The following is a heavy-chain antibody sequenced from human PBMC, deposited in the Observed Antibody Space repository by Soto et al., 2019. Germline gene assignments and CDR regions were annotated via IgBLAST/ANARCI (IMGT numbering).Heavy chain of an antibody. CDR3: ADSSLEWSHYGMDV. Sequence: SGPTLVNPTQTLTLTCTLSGFSPSTSRVGVRWIRQPPGKALDWLALTYCDDDKRYSPSLKSRLTITKDTSKNQVVLTMTNMDPVDTATYYCADSSLEWSHYGMDVWGQGTTVTVSS. CDR2: TYCDDDK. J-gene: IGHJ6*01. CDR1: GFSPSTSRVG. V-gene: IGHV2-5*02. D-gene: IGHD3-3*01.